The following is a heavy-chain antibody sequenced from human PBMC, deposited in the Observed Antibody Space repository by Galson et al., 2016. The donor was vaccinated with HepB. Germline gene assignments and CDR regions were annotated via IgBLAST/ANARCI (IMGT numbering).Heavy chain of an antibody. J-gene: IGHJ4*02. V-gene: IGHV3-23*01. CDR2: IRGSGGNT. Sequence: SLRLSCAASGFTFSTYAMSWVRQAPGKGLEWASGIRGSGGNTYYADSVKGRFTISRDTSKKTLYLQMNVLRAEDTAVYFCAKARAVHLLLFDSWGQGNLVTVSS. CDR3: AKARAVHLLLFDS. D-gene: IGHD2-15*01. CDR1: GFTFSTYA.